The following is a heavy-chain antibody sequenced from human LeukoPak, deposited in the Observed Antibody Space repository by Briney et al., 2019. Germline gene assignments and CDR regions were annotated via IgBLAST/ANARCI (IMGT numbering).Heavy chain of an antibody. J-gene: IGHJ4*02. Sequence: GGSLRLSCAASGFTFDDYGMSWVRQAPGKGLEWVSVIYSGGLTYYADSVKGRFTISRDKSKNTLYLQMNSLRAEDTAVYYCARDGVGGYFDYWGQGTLVTVSS. CDR3: ARDGVGGYFDY. D-gene: IGHD3-16*01. CDR2: IYSGGLT. V-gene: IGHV3-53*01. CDR1: GFTFDDYG.